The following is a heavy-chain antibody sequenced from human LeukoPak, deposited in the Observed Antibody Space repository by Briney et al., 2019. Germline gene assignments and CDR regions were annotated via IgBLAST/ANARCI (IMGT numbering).Heavy chain of an antibody. D-gene: IGHD2-21*02. V-gene: IGHV3-7*01. CDR3: AREIYCGGDCYYYFDY. J-gene: IGHJ4*02. CDR2: IKQDGSEK. Sequence: PGGSLRLSCAASGFAFSSYWMSWVRQAPGKGLEWVANIKQDGSEKYYVDSVKGRFTISRDSAKNSLYLQMNSLRAEDTAVYYCAREIYCGGDCYYYFDYWGQGTLVTVSS. CDR1: GFAFSSYW.